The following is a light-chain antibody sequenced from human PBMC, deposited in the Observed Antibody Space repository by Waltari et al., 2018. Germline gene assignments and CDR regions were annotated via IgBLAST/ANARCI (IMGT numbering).Light chain of an antibody. Sequence: EIVLTQSPGTLSLSPGERATLACRASQRVSGCLAWYQQKPGQAPRLLIYHASNRATGIPDRFSGSGSGTDFSLTISRLEPEDFAVYYCQNHEKLPATFGQGTKVEI. CDR2: HAS. CDR3: QNHEKLPAT. CDR1: QRVSGC. J-gene: IGKJ1*01. V-gene: IGKV3-20*01.